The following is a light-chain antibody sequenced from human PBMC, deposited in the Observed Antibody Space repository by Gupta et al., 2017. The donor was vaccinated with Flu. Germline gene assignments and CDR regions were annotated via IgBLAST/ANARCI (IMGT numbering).Light chain of an antibody. CDR2: KTS. Sequence: DIQMTQSPSTLSASVGDRVTITCRASQSITNRLTWYQQKPGKAPRLLIYKTSSLESGVPSRFSGSGSGTEFTLTISSLQPDDFATYYCQQYDTYWTFGQGTKVEIK. J-gene: IGKJ1*01. CDR3: QQYDTYWT. CDR1: QSITNR. V-gene: IGKV1-5*03.